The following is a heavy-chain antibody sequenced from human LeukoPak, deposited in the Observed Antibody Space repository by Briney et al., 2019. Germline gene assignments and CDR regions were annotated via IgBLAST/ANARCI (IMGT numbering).Heavy chain of an antibody. J-gene: IGHJ4*02. D-gene: IGHD3/OR15-3a*01. CDR2: INPNSGGT. V-gene: IGHV1-2*06. Sequence: GASVKVSCKASGYTFTDYYMHWVRQAPGQGLEWMGRINPNSGGTNYAQKFQGRVTMTRDTSITTAYMELSRLRSDDTAVYYCAIIKDYYFDYWGQGTLVTVSS. CDR3: AIIKDYYFDY. CDR1: GYTFTDYY.